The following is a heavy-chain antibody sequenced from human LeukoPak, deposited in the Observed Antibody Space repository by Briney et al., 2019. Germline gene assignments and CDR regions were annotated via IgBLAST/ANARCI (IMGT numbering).Heavy chain of an antibody. Sequence: GGSLRLSCAASGFTFSSYGMHWVRQAPGKGLEWVAVISYDGSNKYYADSVKGRFTISRDNSKNTLYLQMNSLRAEDTAVYYCAKDSIPMFWGQGTLVTVSS. D-gene: IGHD3-10*02. CDR3: AKDSIPMF. CDR1: GFTFSSYG. CDR2: ISYDGSNK. V-gene: IGHV3-30*18. J-gene: IGHJ4*02.